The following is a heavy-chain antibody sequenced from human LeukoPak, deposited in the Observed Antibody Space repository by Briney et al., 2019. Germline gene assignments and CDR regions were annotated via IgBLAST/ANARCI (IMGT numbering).Heavy chain of an antibody. CDR2: INSDGSIT. V-gene: IGHV3-74*01. CDR3: TTERNWELLRPYGMDI. J-gene: IGHJ6*02. Sequence: PGGSLRLSCAASGFTFTTYWMHWVRQAPGKGLVWVSHINSDGSITSYADSVKGRFTISRDNAKNTLYLQMNSLRAEDTAVYYCTTERNWELLRPYGMDIWGQGTTVTVSS. D-gene: IGHD1-26*01. CDR1: GFTFTTYW.